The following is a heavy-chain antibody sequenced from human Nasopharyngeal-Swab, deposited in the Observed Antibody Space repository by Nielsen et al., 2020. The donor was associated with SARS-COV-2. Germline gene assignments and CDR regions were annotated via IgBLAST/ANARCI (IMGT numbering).Heavy chain of an antibody. CDR3: ARDPVYSVRRNEGTGGYFDY. Sequence: GGSLRLSCAASGFTFSSYGMHWVRQAPGKGLEWVAVIWYDGSNKYYTNSVKGRFTISRDNSKNTLYLQMNSLRAEDTAVCYCARDPVYSVRRNEGTGGYFDYWGQGTLVTVSS. V-gene: IGHV3-33*01. CDR2: IWYDGSNK. J-gene: IGHJ4*02. CDR1: GFTFSSYG. D-gene: IGHD1-1*01.